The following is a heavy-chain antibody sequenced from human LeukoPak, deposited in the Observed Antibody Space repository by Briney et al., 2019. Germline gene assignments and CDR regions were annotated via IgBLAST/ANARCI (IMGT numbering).Heavy chain of an antibody. J-gene: IGHJ4*02. CDR2: IYYSGST. Sequence: SQTLSLTCTVSGGSISSGGYYWSWIRQHPGKGLEWIGYIYYSGSTYYNPSLKSRVTISVDTSKNQFSLKLSSVTAADTAVYYRAREGSSWYGVRTFDYWGQGTLVTVSS. CDR1: GGSISSGGYY. D-gene: IGHD6-13*01. V-gene: IGHV4-31*03. CDR3: AREGSSWYGVRTFDY.